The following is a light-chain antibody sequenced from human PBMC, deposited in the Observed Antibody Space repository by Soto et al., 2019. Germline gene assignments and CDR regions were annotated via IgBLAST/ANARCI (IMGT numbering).Light chain of an antibody. J-gene: IGKJ1*01. Sequence: EIVLTQSPGTLSLSPGERATLSCRASQSVSNNYLAWYQQKPAQAPRLLIYGVSTRATGTPARFSGSGSGTEFTLTISSVQSEDFAVYYCQQYNNWLQTFGQGTKVDIK. CDR2: GVS. CDR3: QQYNNWLQT. V-gene: IGKV3-15*01. CDR1: QSVSNN.